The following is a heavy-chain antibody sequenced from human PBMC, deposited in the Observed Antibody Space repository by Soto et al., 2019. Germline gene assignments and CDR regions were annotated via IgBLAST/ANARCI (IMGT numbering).Heavy chain of an antibody. CDR1: GYTFNSYY. J-gene: IGHJ3*02. Sequence: AAVKVSCKASGYTFNSYYMHWVRQAPGQGLEWMGIINPSGGSTRYAQKFQGRVTMTRDTSTSTVYMELSSLRSEDTAVYYCARDQGDSSGYYPPAFDIWGQGTMVTVSS. CDR3: ARDQGDSSGYYPPAFDI. V-gene: IGHV1-46*02. CDR2: INPSGGST. D-gene: IGHD3-22*01.